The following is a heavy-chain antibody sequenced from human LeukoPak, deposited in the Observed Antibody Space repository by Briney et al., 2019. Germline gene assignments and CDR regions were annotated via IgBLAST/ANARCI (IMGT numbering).Heavy chain of an antibody. CDR3: ARDPIAVAGARTPFDY. V-gene: IGHV4-59*12. J-gene: IGHJ4*02. Sequence: PSETLSLTCTVSGGSISSYYWSWIRQPPGKGLEWIGYIYYSGSTNYNPSLKSRVTISVDTSKNQFSLKLSSVTAADTAVYYCARDPIAVAGARTPFDYWGQGTLVTVSS. D-gene: IGHD6-19*01. CDR1: GGSISSYY. CDR2: IYYSGST.